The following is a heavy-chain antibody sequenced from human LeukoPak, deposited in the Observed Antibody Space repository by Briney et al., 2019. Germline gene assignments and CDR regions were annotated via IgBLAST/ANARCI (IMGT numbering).Heavy chain of an antibody. D-gene: IGHD2-2*01. CDR1: GGSISSSSYY. CDR2: IYYSGST. CDR3: ARSKIVPAAKAFDI. V-gene: IGHV4-39*07. Sequence: SETLSLACTVSGGSISSSSYYWGWIRQPPGKGLEWIGSIYYSGSTYYNPSLKSRVTISVDTSKNQFSLKLSSVTAADTAVYYCARSKIVPAAKAFDIWGQGTMVTVSS. J-gene: IGHJ3*02.